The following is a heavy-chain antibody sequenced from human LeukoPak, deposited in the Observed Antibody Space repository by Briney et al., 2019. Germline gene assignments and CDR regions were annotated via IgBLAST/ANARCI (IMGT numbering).Heavy chain of an antibody. D-gene: IGHD6-19*01. CDR2: ISDSGITT. Sequence: GGSLRLSCAASGFTFSSSAMSWVRQAPGKGLEWVSAISDSGITTYYADSVKGRFTVSRDNSKNTLYLQMNSLRAEDAALYYCAKEGPPSSGWPFDYWGQGTLVTVSS. CDR3: AKEGPPSSGWPFDY. CDR1: GFTFSSSA. J-gene: IGHJ4*02. V-gene: IGHV3-23*01.